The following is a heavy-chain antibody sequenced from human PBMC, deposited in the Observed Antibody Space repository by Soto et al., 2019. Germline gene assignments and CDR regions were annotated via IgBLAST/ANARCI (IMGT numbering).Heavy chain of an antibody. D-gene: IGHD1-26*01. CDR2: INAGNGNT. Sequence: GASVKVSCKASGYGFTSYAMHWVRQAPGQRLEWMGWINAGNGNTGYAQKFQGRVTMTRNTSISTAYMELSSLRSEDTAVYYCARETSGSRDYWGQGTLVTVSS. CDR3: ARETSGSRDY. J-gene: IGHJ4*02. CDR1: GYGFTSYA. V-gene: IGHV1-3*01.